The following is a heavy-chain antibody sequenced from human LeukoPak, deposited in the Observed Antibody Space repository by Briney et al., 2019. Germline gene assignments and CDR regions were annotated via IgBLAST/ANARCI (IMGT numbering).Heavy chain of an antibody. CDR2: FDPEDGET. D-gene: IGHD1-20*01. J-gene: IGHJ4*02. Sequence: ASVKVSCKVSGYTLTELSMHWVRQAPGKGLEWMGGFDPEDGETIYAQKFQGRVTMTEDTSTDTAYMELSSLRSEDTAVYYCATDAHHSITGTTKLGYWGQGTLVTVSS. V-gene: IGHV1-24*01. CDR3: ATDAHHSITGTTKLGY. CDR1: GYTLTELS.